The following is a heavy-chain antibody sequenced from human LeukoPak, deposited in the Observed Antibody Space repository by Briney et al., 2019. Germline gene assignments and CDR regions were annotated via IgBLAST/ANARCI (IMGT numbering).Heavy chain of an antibody. Sequence: GGSLRLSCAASGFTFSSYGMHWVRQAPGKGLEWVAFIRYDGGNKYYADSVKGRFTISRDNSKNTLYLQMNSLRAEDTAVYYCAKLGIAVAGTFDYWGQGTLVTVSS. D-gene: IGHD6-19*01. J-gene: IGHJ4*02. V-gene: IGHV3-30*02. CDR2: IRYDGGNK. CDR3: AKLGIAVAGTFDY. CDR1: GFTFSSYG.